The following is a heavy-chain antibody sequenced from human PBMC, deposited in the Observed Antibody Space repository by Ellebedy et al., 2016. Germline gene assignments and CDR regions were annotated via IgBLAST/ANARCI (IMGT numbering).Heavy chain of an antibody. J-gene: IGHJ4*02. CDR3: ARGEGGYSDGHFDY. Sequence: ASVKVSCXASEYTFTRYYIHWVRQAPGQGLEWMGIINPSGGRTSYAQKFRARVTMTRDTSTSTVYMELSILRSEDTAVYYCARGEGGYSDGHFDYWGQGTLVTVSS. V-gene: IGHV1-46*01. D-gene: IGHD5-18*01. CDR2: INPSGGRT. CDR1: EYTFTRYY.